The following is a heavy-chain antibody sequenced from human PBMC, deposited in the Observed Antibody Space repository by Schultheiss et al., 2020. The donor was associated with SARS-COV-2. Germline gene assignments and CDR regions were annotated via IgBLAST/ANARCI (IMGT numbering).Heavy chain of an antibody. CDR3: ARGAIRFLEWLAFDY. J-gene: IGHJ4*02. V-gene: IGHV4-59*01. CDR2: IYYSGST. Sequence: SQTLSLTCTVSGGSISSYHWSWIRQPPGKGLEWIGYIYYSGSTNYNPSLKSRATISVDTSKNQFSLKLSSVTAADTAVYYCARGAIRFLEWLAFDYWCQGTLVTVSS. D-gene: IGHD3-3*01. CDR1: GGSISSYH.